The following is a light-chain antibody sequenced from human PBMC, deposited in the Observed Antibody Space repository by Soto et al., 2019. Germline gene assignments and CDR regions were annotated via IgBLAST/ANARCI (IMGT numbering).Light chain of an antibody. CDR3: SSYTRSSTLV. CDR2: EVS. J-gene: IGLJ3*02. V-gene: IGLV2-14*01. Sequence: QSALTQPASVSGSPGQSITISCTGTSSDVGGYTYVSWYQQHPGKAPKLIISEVSNRPSGVSHRFSGSKSGNTASLTISGLKAADEADYYCSSYTRSSTLVFGGGTKLTVL. CDR1: SSDVGGYTY.